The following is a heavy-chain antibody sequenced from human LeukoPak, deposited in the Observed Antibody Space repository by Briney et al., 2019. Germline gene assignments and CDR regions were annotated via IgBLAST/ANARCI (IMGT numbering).Heavy chain of an antibody. V-gene: IGHV1-69*05. Sequence: GSSVKVSCKASGGTFSSYAISWVRQAPGQGLEWMGRIIPIFGTANYAQKFQGRVTITTDESTSTAYMELSSLRSEDTAVYSCARDRYYDSSGYFVFDYWGQGTLVTVSS. D-gene: IGHD3-22*01. CDR3: ARDRYYDSSGYFVFDY. CDR1: GGTFSSYA. CDR2: IIPIFGTA. J-gene: IGHJ4*02.